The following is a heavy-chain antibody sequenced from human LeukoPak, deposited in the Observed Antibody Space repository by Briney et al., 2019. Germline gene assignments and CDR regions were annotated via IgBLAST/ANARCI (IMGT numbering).Heavy chain of an antibody. CDR2: IYSGGST. CDR3: ARTPPHLGLPSPHFDY. V-gene: IGHV3-53*01. Sequence: PGGSLRLSCAASGFTVSSNYMSWVRQAPGKGLEWVSVIYSGGSTYYADSVKGRFTISRDNSKNTLYLQMNSLRAEDTAVYYCARTPPHLGLPSPHFDYWGQGTLVTVSS. CDR1: GFTVSSNY. D-gene: IGHD3-16*01. J-gene: IGHJ4*02.